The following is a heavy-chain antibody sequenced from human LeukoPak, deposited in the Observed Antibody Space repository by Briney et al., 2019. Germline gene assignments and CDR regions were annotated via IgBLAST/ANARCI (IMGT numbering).Heavy chain of an antibody. CDR2: ISAYNGNT. CDR1: GYTFTSYG. V-gene: IGHV1-18*01. J-gene: IGHJ4*02. D-gene: IGHD6-13*01. CDR3: ARAPAGYSSSWYIY. Sequence: GASVKVSCKASGYTFTSYGISWMRQAPGQGLEWMGWISAYNGNTNYAQKLQGRVTMTTDTSTSTAYMELRSLRSDDTAVYYCARAPAGYSSSWYIYWGQGTLVTVSS.